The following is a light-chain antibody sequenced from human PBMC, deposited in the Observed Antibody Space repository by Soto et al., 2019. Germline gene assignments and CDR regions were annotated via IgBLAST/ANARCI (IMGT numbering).Light chain of an antibody. V-gene: IGKV1-5*01. J-gene: IGKJ1*01. CDR3: QRSLVNWGA. CDR1: QSISTW. Sequence: IQATQCHSALSASVGDRVTITCRASQSISTWLAWYQQKSGRAPRLLISDASSLQTGVPSRFSGSGSGTEFTLTFSVLESHQIGSYYLQRSLVNWGAIGRGTKVDIK. CDR2: DAS.